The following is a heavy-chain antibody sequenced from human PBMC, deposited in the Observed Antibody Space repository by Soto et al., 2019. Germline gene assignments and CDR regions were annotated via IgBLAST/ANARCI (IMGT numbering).Heavy chain of an antibody. D-gene: IGHD6-19*01. CDR3: ARQWYSGGWTDEFDY. Sequence: QLQLQESGPGLVKPSETLSLTCTVSGGSISSSSFYWGWIRQPPGKGLEWIGSIYYSGSTYYNPSLKSRVTISVDTSKNQFSLSLSSVPAADTAVYFCARQWYSGGWTDEFDYWGQGTLVTVSS. V-gene: IGHV4-39*01. J-gene: IGHJ4*02. CDR1: GGSISSSSFY. CDR2: IYYSGST.